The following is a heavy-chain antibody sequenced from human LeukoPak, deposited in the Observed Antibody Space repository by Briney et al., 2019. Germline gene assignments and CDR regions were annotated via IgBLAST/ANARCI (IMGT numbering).Heavy chain of an antibody. D-gene: IGHD3-22*01. CDR2: INPNSGDT. V-gene: IGHV1-2*02. CDR1: GYTFTGYY. Sequence: GASVKVSCKASGYTFTGYYMHWVRQAPGQGLEWMGWINPNSGDTNYAQKFQGRVTMTRDTSISTAYMELSRLRSDDTAVYYCARDSYYDSSGYYSSEYFQHWGQGTLVTVSS. CDR3: ARDSYYDSSGYYSSEYFQH. J-gene: IGHJ1*01.